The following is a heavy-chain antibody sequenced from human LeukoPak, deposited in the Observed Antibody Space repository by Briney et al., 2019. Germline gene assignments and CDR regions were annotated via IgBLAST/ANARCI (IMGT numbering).Heavy chain of an antibody. V-gene: IGHV3-21*01. CDR3: ARAGDFWSGYYLDWFDP. Sequence: KPGGSLRLSCAASGFTFSSYSMNWVRQAPGKGLECVSSISSSSSYIYYADSVKGRFTISRDNAKNSLYLQMNSLRAEDTAVYYCARAGDFWSGYYLDWFDPWGQGTLVTVSS. J-gene: IGHJ5*02. CDR2: ISSSSSYI. D-gene: IGHD3-3*01. CDR1: GFTFSSYS.